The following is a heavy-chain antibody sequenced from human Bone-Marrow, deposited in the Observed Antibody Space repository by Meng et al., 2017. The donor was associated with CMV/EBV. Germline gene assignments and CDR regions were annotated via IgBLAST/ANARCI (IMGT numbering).Heavy chain of an antibody. CDR2: ISYDGSNK. CDR1: GFTFSSYA. Sequence: GESLKISCAASGFTFSSYAMHWVRQAPGKGLEWVAVISYDGSNKYYADSVKGRFTISRDNSKNTLYLQMNSLRAEDTAVYYCARGKGRQYWGQGTLVPVSS. V-gene: IGHV3-30-3*01. CDR3: ARGKGRQY. D-gene: IGHD3-10*01. J-gene: IGHJ4*02.